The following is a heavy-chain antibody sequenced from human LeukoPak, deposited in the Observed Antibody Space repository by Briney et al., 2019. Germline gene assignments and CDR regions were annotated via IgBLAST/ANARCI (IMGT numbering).Heavy chain of an antibody. CDR1: GGSISSYY. D-gene: IGHD5-18*01. CDR3: ARPSGYSYGDDAFDI. V-gene: IGHV4-59*01. CDR2: IYYGGST. Sequence: SETLSLTCTVSGGSISSYYWSWIRQPPGKGLEWIGYIYYGGSTNYNPSLKSRVTISVDTSKNQFSLKLSSVTAADTAVYYCARPSGYSYGDDAFDIWGQGTMVTVSS. J-gene: IGHJ3*02.